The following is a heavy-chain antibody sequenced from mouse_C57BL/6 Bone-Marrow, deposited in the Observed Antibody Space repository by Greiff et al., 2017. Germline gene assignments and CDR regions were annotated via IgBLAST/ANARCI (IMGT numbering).Heavy chain of an antibody. Sequence: VQLQQSGAELVKPGASVKLSCTASGFNIKDYYMHWVKQRTEQGLEWIGRIDPEDGETKYAPNFQGKATITADTSSNTAYLQRSSLTSKDTAVYYCARPRDYWGQGTAVTVSS. CDR2: IDPEDGET. V-gene: IGHV14-2*01. CDR1: GFNIKDYY. CDR3: ARPRDY. J-gene: IGHJ4*01.